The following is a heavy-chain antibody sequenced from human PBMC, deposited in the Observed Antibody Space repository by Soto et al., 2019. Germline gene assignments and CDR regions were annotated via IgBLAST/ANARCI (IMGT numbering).Heavy chain of an antibody. CDR2: IYYSGST. J-gene: IGHJ4*02. Sequence: NPSETLSLTCTGSGDSISSYYWTWIRQPPGKGLEWIGYIYYSGSTNYNPSLKSRVTISVDTSKNQFSLKLSSVTAADTAVYYCAGGGDFEQLVPYYFEYWGQGTLVTSPQ. D-gene: IGHD6-6*01. CDR1: GDSISSYY. V-gene: IGHV4-59*01. CDR3: AGGGDFEQLVPYYFEY.